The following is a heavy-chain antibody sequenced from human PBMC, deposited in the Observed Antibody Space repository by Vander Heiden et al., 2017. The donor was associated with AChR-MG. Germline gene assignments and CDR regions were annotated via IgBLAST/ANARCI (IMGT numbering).Heavy chain of an antibody. CDR1: GGSISSYY. J-gene: IGHJ4*02. V-gene: IGHV4-59*01. CDR2: IYYSGST. Sequence: QVQLQESGPGLVKPSETLSLTCTVSGGSISSYYWSWIRQPPGKGLEWIGYIYYSGSTNYNPSLKSRVTISVDTSKNQFSLKLSSVTAADTAVYYCARGNDFWSGRSYYFDYWGQGTLVTVSS. CDR3: ARGNDFWSGRSYYFDY. D-gene: IGHD3-3*01.